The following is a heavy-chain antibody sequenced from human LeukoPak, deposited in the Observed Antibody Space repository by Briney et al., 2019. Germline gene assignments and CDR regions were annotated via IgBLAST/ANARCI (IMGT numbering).Heavy chain of an antibody. J-gene: IGHJ4*02. CDR3: ARGGYGSGSYFVDY. CDR2: IYYSGST. Sequence: PSETLSLTCTVSGGSISSSHYYWGWIRQPPGKGLEWIGSIYYSGSTYYNPSLKSRVTISVDTSKNQFSLKLSSVTAADTAVYYCARGGYGSGSYFVDYWGQGTLVTVSS. D-gene: IGHD3-10*01. CDR1: GGSISSSHYY. V-gene: IGHV4-39*07.